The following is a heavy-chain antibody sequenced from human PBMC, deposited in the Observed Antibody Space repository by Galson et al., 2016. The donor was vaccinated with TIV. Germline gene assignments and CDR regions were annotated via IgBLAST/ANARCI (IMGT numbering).Heavy chain of an antibody. Sequence: SLRLSCAASGFIFSNYAIRWVRQPPGKGLEWVALIWYDGSRKTYVDSVKGRFTISRDDSKNAAFLQMNNLRAEDTAVYYCARGPYLSGSYQTWYFDLWGRGTLVMGSS. V-gene: IGHV3-33*01. CDR3: ARGPYLSGSYQTWYFDL. D-gene: IGHD1-26*01. J-gene: IGHJ2*01. CDR1: GFIFSNYA. CDR2: IWYDGSRK.